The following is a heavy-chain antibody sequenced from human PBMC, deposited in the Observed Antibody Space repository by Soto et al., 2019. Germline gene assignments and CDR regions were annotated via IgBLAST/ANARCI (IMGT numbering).Heavy chain of an antibody. J-gene: IGHJ4*02. Sequence: QMQLVQSGPEVKKPGTSVKVSCKASGFTFTSSAVQWVRQARGQRLEWIGWIVVGSGNTNYAQKFQERVTITRDMSKSTAYMELSRPRSEDTAVYYCAAGIRGYSYCPGGYWGQGTLVTVSS. CDR1: GFTFTSSA. CDR2: IVVGSGNT. V-gene: IGHV1-58*01. D-gene: IGHD5-18*01. CDR3: AAGIRGYSYCPGGY.